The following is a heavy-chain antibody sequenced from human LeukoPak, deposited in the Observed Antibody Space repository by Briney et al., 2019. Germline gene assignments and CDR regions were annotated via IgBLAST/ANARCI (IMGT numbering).Heavy chain of an antibody. CDR3: ARRAGAYSHPYDY. CDR2: IYSDNT. D-gene: IGHD4/OR15-4a*01. V-gene: IGHV3-53*01. CDR1: GFTFSGFS. J-gene: IGHJ4*02. Sequence: GGSLRLSCAVSGFTFSGFSMSWVRQAPGKGLEWVSFIYSDNTHYSDSVKGRFTISRDNSKNTLYLQMNSLRAEDTAVYYCARRAGAYSHPYDYWGQGTLVTVSS.